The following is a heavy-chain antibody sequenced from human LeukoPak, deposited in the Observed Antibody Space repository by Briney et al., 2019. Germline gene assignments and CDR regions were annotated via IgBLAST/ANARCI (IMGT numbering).Heavy chain of an antibody. J-gene: IGHJ6*02. CDR3: ARIIGSYYTMDV. CDR1: GFTLSDYY. V-gene: IGHV3-11*01. D-gene: IGHD3-16*01. Sequence: GGSLRLSCVACGFTLSDYYMNWIRQAPGRGLEWVSYISGSGSDLYYADSVKGRFTISRDNAKNSLYLQMNSLRAEDTAVYYCARIIGSYYTMDVWGQGTTVTVSS. CDR2: ISGSGSDL.